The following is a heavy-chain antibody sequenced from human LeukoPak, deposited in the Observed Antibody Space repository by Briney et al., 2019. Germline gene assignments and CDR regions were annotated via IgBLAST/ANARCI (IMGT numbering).Heavy chain of an antibody. D-gene: IGHD6-19*01. J-gene: IGHJ4*02. CDR3: ARGGYSSGWYTKLV. CDR2: IYHSEST. V-gene: IGHV4-39*07. CDR1: GGSISSSSYY. Sequence: PSETLSLTCTVSGGSISSSSYYWGWIRQPPGKGLEWIGSIYHSESTYYNPSLKSRVTISVDPSKNQFSLKLSSVTAADTAVYYCARGGYSSGWYTKLVWGQGTLVTVSS.